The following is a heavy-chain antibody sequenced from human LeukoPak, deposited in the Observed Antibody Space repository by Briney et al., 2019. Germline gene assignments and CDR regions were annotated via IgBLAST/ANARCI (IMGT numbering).Heavy chain of an antibody. CDR3: ADRGYSNQFLDY. D-gene: IGHD4-11*01. CDR1: GFIFRHYA. J-gene: IGHJ4*02. V-gene: IGHV3-23*01. CDR2: ISNSGDIT. Sequence: GGSLRLSCAASGFIFRHYAMTWVRQAPGKGLEWVSVISNSGDITYYVDSVKGRFTVSRDNSAYTLYLQMNTLRAEDTAVYYCADRGYSNQFLDYWGQGTLVTVSS.